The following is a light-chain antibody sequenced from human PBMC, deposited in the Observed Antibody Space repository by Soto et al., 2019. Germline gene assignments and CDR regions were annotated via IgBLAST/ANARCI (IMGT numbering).Light chain of an antibody. CDR3: SLYTSENTYV. V-gene: IGLV2-18*01. J-gene: IGLJ1*01. CDR1: STDFVSYNR. CDR2: EAS. Sequence: ALTLPPSVPRPPGHPVTISCTGTSTDFVSYNRVSWYQQPPGTAPKLIIYEASNRPSGVPDRFSGSKSGNTASLTISGLQAADEADYYCSLYTSENTYVFGTGTKVTVL.